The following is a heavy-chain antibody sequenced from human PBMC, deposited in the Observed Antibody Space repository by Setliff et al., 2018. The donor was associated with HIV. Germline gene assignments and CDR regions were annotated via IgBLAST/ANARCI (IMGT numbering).Heavy chain of an antibody. CDR2: IHPSGNT. Sequence: SETLSLTCAVYGGTFSGHYWSWIRQPPGQGLDWIGEIHPSGNTYYNPSLQSRVTISVDTSKNQFSLKLSSVTAADTAVYYCARGIAAAGLDYWGQGTLVTVSS. D-gene: IGHD6-13*01. CDR1: GGTFSGHY. J-gene: IGHJ4*02. V-gene: IGHV4-34*08. CDR3: ARGIAAAGLDY.